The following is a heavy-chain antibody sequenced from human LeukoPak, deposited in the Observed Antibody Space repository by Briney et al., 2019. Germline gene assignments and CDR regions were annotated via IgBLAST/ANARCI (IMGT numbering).Heavy chain of an antibody. J-gene: IGHJ4*02. CDR1: GFTFSGSA. CDR3: TTKYTYGSGSYYNN. D-gene: IGHD3-10*01. CDR2: IRSKANSYAT. Sequence: GGSPRLSCAASGFTFSGSAMHWVRQASGKGLEWVGRIRSKANSYATAYAASVKGRFTISRDDSKNTAYLQMNSLKTEDTAVYYCTTKYTYGSGSYYNNWGQGTLVTVSS. V-gene: IGHV3-73*01.